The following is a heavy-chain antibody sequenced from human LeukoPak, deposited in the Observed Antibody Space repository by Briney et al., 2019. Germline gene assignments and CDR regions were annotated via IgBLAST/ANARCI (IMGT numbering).Heavy chain of an antibody. CDR2: IYHSGST. J-gene: IGHJ5*02. CDR3: AREGGYGFNWFDP. CDR1: GGSISSSNW. V-gene: IGHV4-4*02. Sequence: SETLSLTCAVSGGSISSSNWWSWIRQPPGKGLEWIGEIYHSGSTNYNPSLKSRVTISVDKSKTQFSLKLSSVTAADTAVYYCAREGGYGFNWFDPWGQGTLVTVSS. D-gene: IGHD6-25*01.